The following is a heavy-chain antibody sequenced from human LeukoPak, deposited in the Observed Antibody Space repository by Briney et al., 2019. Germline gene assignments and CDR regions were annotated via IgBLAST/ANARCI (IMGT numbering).Heavy chain of an antibody. CDR3: ARAPYYYDSSGYYDY. CDR2: IIPILGIA. V-gene: IGHV1-69*04. J-gene: IGHJ4*02. CDR1: GGTFSNYA. D-gene: IGHD3-22*01. Sequence: ASVKVSCKASGGTFSNYAISWVRQAPGQGLEWMGRIIPILGIANYAQKFQGRVTITADKSTSTAYMELSSLRSEDTAVYYCARAPYYYDSSGYYDYWGQGTLVTVSS.